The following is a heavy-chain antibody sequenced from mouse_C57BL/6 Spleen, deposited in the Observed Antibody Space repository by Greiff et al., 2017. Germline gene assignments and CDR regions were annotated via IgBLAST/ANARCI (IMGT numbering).Heavy chain of an antibody. CDR2: IYPGDGDT. CDR1: GYAFSSSW. Sequence: QVQLQQSGPELVKPGASVKISCKASGYAFSSSWMNWVKQRPGKGLEWIGRIYPGDGDTNYNGKFKGKATLTADKSSSTAYMQLSSLTSEDSAVYFCARGDDYDEGAFCYRGQGTTLAVSS. D-gene: IGHD2-4*01. V-gene: IGHV1-82*01. J-gene: IGHJ2*01. CDR3: ARGDDYDEGAFCY.